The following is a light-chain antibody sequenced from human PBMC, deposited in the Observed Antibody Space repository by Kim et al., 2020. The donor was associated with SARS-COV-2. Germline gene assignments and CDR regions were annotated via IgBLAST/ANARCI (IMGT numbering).Light chain of an antibody. CDR1: NLRTYY. Sequence: SSELTQDPAVSVALGQTVKITCQGDNLRTYYANWYQQKPGQAPVLVMFGQNNRPSGIPDRFSGSSSGNTASLTITGARAEDEADYYCKSRDSSGNLLVFGGGTQLTVL. CDR2: GQN. CDR3: KSRDSSGNLLV. J-gene: IGLJ2*01. V-gene: IGLV3-19*01.